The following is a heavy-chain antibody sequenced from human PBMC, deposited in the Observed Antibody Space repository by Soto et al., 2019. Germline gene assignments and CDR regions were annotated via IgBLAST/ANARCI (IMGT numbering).Heavy chain of an antibody. D-gene: IGHD4-17*01. J-gene: IGHJ2*01. V-gene: IGHV3-74*01. CDR2: INSDGSST. Sequence: EVQLVESGGGLVQPGGSLRLSCAASGFTFSSYWMHWVRQAPGKGLVWVSRINSDGSSTSYADSVKGRFTISRDNAKNTLYLQMNSLRAEDTAVYYCARDRGWNYGDYARAWYFDLWGRGTLVTVSS. CDR1: GFTFSSYW. CDR3: ARDRGWNYGDYARAWYFDL.